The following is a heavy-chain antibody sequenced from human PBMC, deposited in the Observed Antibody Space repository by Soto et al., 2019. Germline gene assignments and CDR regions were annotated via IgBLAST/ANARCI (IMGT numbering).Heavy chain of an antibody. CDR3: ARDRGSGSYAHYYYGMDV. V-gene: IGHV1-2*04. J-gene: IGHJ6*02. CDR1: GYTFTGYY. CDR2: INPNSGGT. Sequence: AASVKVSFKASGYTFTGYYMHWVRQAPGQGLEWMGWINPNSGGTNYAQKFQGWVTMTRDTSISTAYMELSRLRSDDTAVYYCARDRGSGSYAHYYYGMDVWGQGTTVTVSS. D-gene: IGHD3-10*01.